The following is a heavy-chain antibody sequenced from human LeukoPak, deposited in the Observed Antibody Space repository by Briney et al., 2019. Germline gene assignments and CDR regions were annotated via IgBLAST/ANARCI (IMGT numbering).Heavy chain of an antibody. Sequence: PGGSLRLSCTASGFSPNGYSMNGVRQAPGKGLEWISYISGDSTNIFYADSVKGRFTISRDNAKNSLYLQMNSLRAEDTAVYYCARDNYFGVAGYSRRLDYWGQGTLVTVSS. J-gene: IGHJ4*02. V-gene: IGHV3-48*01. D-gene: IGHD3-10*01. CDR1: GFSPNGYS. CDR2: ISGDSTNI. CDR3: ARDNYFGVAGYSRRLDY.